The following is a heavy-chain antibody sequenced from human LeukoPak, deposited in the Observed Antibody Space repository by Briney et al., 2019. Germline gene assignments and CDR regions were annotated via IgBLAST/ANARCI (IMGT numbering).Heavy chain of an antibody. V-gene: IGHV3-30*02. Sequence: PGGSLRLSCAASGFTFSSYGMHWVRQGPGKGLEWVAFIRYDGSNKYYSDSVKGRFTISRDNSKNTLYLQMNSLRAEDTAVYHCAKDSWEVGATAEIDYWGQGTLVTVSS. CDR3: AKDSWEVGATAEIDY. J-gene: IGHJ4*02. CDR1: GFTFSSYG. D-gene: IGHD1-26*01. CDR2: IRYDGSNK.